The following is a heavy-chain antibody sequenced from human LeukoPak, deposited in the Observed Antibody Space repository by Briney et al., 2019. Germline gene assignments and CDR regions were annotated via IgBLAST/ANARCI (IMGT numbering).Heavy chain of an antibody. Sequence: PGGSLRLSCAASGFTFSNYWMGWVRQAPGKGLEWVSYITSSSTVYYAGSVKGRFTISRDNAKNSLFLQMNSLRAEDTAVYYCARDYCSSPKCYFIDYWGQGALVTVSS. V-gene: IGHV3-69-1*01. J-gene: IGHJ4*02. D-gene: IGHD2-2*01. CDR1: GFTFSNYW. CDR3: ARDYCSSPKCYFIDY. CDR2: ITSSSTV.